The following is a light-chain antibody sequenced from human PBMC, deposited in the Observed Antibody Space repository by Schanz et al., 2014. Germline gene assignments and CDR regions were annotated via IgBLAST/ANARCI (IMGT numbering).Light chain of an antibody. Sequence: QSALTQPASVSGSPGQSITISCTGTSSDVGGYNYVSWYQQHPGKAPKLMIYDVSNRPSGVSNRFSGSKSGNTASLTISGLQAEDEADYYCCSYVGGYTPWVFGGGTKLTVL. CDR2: DVS. CDR1: SSDVGGYNY. CDR3: CSYVGGYTPWV. V-gene: IGLV2-14*01. J-gene: IGLJ3*02.